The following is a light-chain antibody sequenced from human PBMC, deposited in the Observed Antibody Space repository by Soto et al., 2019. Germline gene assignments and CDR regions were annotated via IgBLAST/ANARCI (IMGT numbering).Light chain of an antibody. J-gene: IGLJ1*01. CDR2: EVT. CDR1: SGDIGSYNR. V-gene: IGLV2-14*01. CDR3: SSYTNINTRAGV. Sequence: QSVLTQPASVSGSPGQSITISCTGTSGDIGSYNRVSWYQQHPGKAPKLIIYEVTDRPSGVSNRFSGSKSANTASLTISGLQAEDEAEYYCSSYTNINTRAGVFGTGTKVTVL.